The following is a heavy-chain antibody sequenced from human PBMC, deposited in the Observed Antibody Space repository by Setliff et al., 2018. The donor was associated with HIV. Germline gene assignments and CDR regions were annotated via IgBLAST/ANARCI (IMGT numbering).Heavy chain of an antibody. V-gene: IGHV4-38-2*01. CDR2: FYHSGST. CDR1: GYSVSSGYY. J-gene: IGHJ4*02. D-gene: IGHD2-15*01. CDR3: AATYCRGGGRDCPQMYDY. Sequence: SETLSLTCAVSGYSVSSGYYWGWIRQPPGKGLEWIGSFYHSGSTFYNPSLKSRVTISLDTSKNQFSLKLRSVTAADSAIYYCAATYCRGGGRDCPQMYDYWGQGSLVTVSS.